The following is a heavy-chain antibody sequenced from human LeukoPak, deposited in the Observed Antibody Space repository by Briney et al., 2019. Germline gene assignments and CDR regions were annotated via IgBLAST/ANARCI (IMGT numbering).Heavy chain of an antibody. CDR1: GFTFSSYW. CDR2: IKQDGSEK. V-gene: IGHV3-7*01. J-gene: IGHJ6*03. Sequence: GGSLRLSCAASGFTFSSYWMSWVRQAPGQGLEWVANIKQDGSEKYYVDSVKGRFTISRDNAKNSLYLQMNSLRAEDTAVYYCARDADYYYMDVWGKGTTVTVSS. CDR3: ARDADYYYMDV.